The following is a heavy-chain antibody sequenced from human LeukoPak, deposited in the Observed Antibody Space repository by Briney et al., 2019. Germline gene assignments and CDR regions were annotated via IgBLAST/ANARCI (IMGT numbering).Heavy chain of an antibody. D-gene: IGHD1-14*01. CDR1: GGSISSYY. V-gene: IGHV4-59*01. CDR2: IYYSGST. CDR3: ARGVGTSGSDY. J-gene: IGHJ4*02. Sequence: SETLSLTCTVSGGSISSYYWSWIRQPPGKGLEWIGYIYYSGSTNYNPSLKSRVTISVDTSKNQFSLKLSSVTAADTAVYYCARGVGTSGSDYWGQGTLVTVSS.